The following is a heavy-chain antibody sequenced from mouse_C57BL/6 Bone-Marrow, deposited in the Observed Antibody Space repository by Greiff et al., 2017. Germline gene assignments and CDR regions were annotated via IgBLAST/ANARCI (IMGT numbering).Heavy chain of an antibody. CDR2: IDPSDSYT. CDR3: ARQEYYGSTYYHAMDY. CDR1: GYTFTSYW. V-gene: IGHV1-69*01. J-gene: IGHJ4*01. D-gene: IGHD1-1*01. Sequence: QVQLQQPGAELVMPGASVKLSCKASGYTFTSYWMHWMKQRPGQGLEWIGEIDPSDSYTNYNQKFKGKSTLTVDKSSSTAYMQLSSLTSEDSAVYYCARQEYYGSTYYHAMDYWGQGTSVTVSS.